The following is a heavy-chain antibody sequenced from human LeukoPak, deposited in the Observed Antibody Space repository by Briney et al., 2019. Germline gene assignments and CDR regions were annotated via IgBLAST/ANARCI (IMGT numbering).Heavy chain of an antibody. Sequence: GGSLRLSCAASGFTFSSYGMHWVRQAPGKGLEWVAVISYDGSNKYYADSVKGRFTISRDNSKNTLYLQMNSLRAEDTAVYYCARGFLWFGELFSYYYYGMDVWGQGTTVTVSS. D-gene: IGHD3-10*01. CDR1: GFTFSSYG. CDR2: ISYDGSNK. J-gene: IGHJ6*02. V-gene: IGHV3-30*03. CDR3: ARGFLWFGELFSYYYYGMDV.